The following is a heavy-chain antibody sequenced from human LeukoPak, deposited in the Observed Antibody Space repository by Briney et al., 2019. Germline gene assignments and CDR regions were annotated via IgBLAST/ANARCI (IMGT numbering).Heavy chain of an antibody. Sequence: GGSLRLSCTASGFTVSSNYMSWVRQAPGKGLEWVSVIYSGGSTYYAASVKGRFTISRDNSKNTLYLQMNSLRAEDTAVYYCARALAVASYFDYWGQGTLVTVSS. CDR3: ARALAVASYFDY. V-gene: IGHV3-53*01. CDR1: GFTVSSNY. J-gene: IGHJ4*02. CDR2: IYSGGST. D-gene: IGHD6-19*01.